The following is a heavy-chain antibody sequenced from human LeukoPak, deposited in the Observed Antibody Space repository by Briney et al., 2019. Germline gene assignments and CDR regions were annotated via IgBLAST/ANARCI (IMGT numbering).Heavy chain of an antibody. J-gene: IGHJ6*03. D-gene: IGHD3-3*01. CDR1: GDPISSYY. CDR2: IHSSGSA. CDR3: ARHGVDVTTIPDYSYYYMDV. Sequence: SETLSLSCAVSGDPISSYYWSWIRQPPGKGLEWIAYIHSSGSADYNPSLKSRVTISVDTSKNQVSLKLNSVTAADTAVYYCARHGVDVTTIPDYSYYYMDVWGKGTTVTVSS. V-gene: IGHV4-4*09.